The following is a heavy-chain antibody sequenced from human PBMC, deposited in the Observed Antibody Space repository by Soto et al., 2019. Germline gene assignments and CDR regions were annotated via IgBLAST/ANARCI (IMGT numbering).Heavy chain of an antibody. V-gene: IGHV1-46*02. CDR3: ARGHNSGWGRGYYYYGMDV. CDR2: INPSGGST. D-gene: IGHD5-12*01. CDR1: GETLNSNY. Sequence: GASVEVCCKESGETLNSNYRHWVRQEKEQGLEWMGIINPSGGSTSYAQKFQGRVTMTRDTSTSTVYMELSSLRSEDTAVYYCARGHNSGWGRGYYYYGMDVWGQGTTVTVSS. J-gene: IGHJ6*02.